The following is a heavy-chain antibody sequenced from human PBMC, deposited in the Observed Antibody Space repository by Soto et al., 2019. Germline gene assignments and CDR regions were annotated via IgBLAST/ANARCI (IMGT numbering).Heavy chain of an antibody. V-gene: IGHV3-53*01. Sequence: GGSLRLSCAASGFTVSSNYMSWVRQAPGKGLEWVSVIYSGGSTYYADSVKGRFTISRDNSKNTLYLQMNSLRAEDTAVYYCARPAFYDAFDIWGQGTMVTVSS. CDR1: GFTVSSNY. CDR2: IYSGGST. CDR3: ARPAFYDAFDI. J-gene: IGHJ3*02.